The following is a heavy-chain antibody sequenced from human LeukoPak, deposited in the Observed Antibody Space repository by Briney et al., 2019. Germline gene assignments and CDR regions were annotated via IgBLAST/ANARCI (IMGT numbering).Heavy chain of an antibody. CDR1: GFTVSSNY. V-gene: IGHV3-53*01. J-gene: IGHJ4*02. CDR3: ARGSGSTVTMRHFDY. Sequence: GGSLRLSCAASGFTVSSNYMSWVRQAPGKGLEWVSVIYSGGSTYYADSVKGRFTISRDNSKNTLYLQMNSLRAKDTAVYYCARGSGSTVTMRHFDYWGQGTLVTVSS. CDR2: IYSGGST. D-gene: IGHD4-17*01.